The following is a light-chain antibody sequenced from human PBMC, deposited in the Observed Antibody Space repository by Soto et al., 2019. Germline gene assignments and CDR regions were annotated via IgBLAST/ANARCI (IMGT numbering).Light chain of an antibody. CDR1: QSISSS. Sequence: DIQMTQSPSSLSASVGDRVTITCRARQSISSSLNWYQQKPGKAPKLLIYAASSLQSGVPSRFSGSGSGTYFTLTISRLQPEDFATYYCQQSYSTPYTFGQGTKLEIK. CDR2: AAS. CDR3: QQSYSTPYT. J-gene: IGKJ2*01. V-gene: IGKV1-39*01.